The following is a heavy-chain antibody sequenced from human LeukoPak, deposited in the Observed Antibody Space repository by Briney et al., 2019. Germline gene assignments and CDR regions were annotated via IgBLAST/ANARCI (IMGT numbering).Heavy chain of an antibody. Sequence: GGTLRLSCAASGFTFSSYGMSWVRQAPGKGLEWVSAISGSGGSTYYADSVKGRFTISRDNSKNTLYLQMNSLRAEDTAVYYCAKDRRNTVAGTFGFDYWGQGTLVTVSS. CDR1: GFTFSSYG. V-gene: IGHV3-23*01. J-gene: IGHJ4*02. CDR2: ISGSGGST. D-gene: IGHD6-19*01. CDR3: AKDRRNTVAGTFGFDY.